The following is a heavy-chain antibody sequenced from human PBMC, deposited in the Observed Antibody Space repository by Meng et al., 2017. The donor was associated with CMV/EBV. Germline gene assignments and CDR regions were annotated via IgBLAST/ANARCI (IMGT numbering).Heavy chain of an antibody. Sequence: SVKVSCKASGGTFSSYTISWVRQAPGQGLEWMGRIIPILGITDYAQKFQGRVTITADKSTTTSYMELSSLRSDDTAVYYCARSGFTGYDFESSLMTWWGQGTLVTVSS. CDR1: GGTFSSYT. CDR2: IIPILGIT. V-gene: IGHV1-69*02. J-gene: IGHJ4*02. CDR3: ARSGFTGYDFESSLMTW. D-gene: IGHD5-12*01.